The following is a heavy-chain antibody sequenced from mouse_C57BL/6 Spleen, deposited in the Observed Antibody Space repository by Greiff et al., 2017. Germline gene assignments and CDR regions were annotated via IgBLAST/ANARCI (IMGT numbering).Heavy chain of an antibody. CDR1: GYTFTSYW. J-gene: IGHJ2*01. D-gene: IGHD2-4*01. CDR3: ARESYDYDEDFDY. Sequence: QVQLQQPGTELVKPGASGYTFTSYWMHWVKQRPGQGLEWIGNINPSNGGTNYNEKFKSKATLTVDKSSSTAYMQLSSLTSEDSAVYYCARESYDYDEDFDYWGQGTTLTVSS. V-gene: IGHV1-53*01. CDR2: INPSNGGT.